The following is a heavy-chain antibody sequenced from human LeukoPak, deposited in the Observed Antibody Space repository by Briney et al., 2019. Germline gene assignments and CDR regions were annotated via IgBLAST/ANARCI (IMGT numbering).Heavy chain of an antibody. D-gene: IGHD6-19*01. J-gene: IGHJ2*01. V-gene: IGHV3-23*01. CDR1: GFTFSSYA. CDR3: AKKRSSGPGDFDL. Sequence: PGGSLRLSCAASGFTFSSYAMSWVRQAPGKGLEWVSAITGSSGSTYYADSVRGRFTISRDNSKNTLYLQMNSLRAEDTAVYYCAKKRSSGPGDFDLWGRGTLVTVSS. CDR2: ITGSSGST.